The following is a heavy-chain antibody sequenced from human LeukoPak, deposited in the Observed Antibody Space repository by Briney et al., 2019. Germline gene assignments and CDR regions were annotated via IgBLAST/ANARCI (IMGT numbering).Heavy chain of an antibody. CDR3: ADGYNPYFQH. Sequence: GGSLRLSCAVSGFTFNRYAMHWVRQAPDKGLEWVAVIPYDGSNKYHADSVRGRFTISRDNSENTLYLQMNSLRAEDTAVYYCADGYNPYFQHWGQGTLVIVSS. CDR2: IPYDGSNK. V-gene: IGHV3-30*01. CDR1: GFTFNRYA. D-gene: IGHD5-24*01. J-gene: IGHJ1*01.